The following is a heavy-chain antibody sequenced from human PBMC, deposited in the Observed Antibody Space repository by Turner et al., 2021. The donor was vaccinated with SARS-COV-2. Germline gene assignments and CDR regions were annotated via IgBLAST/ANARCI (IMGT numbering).Heavy chain of an antibody. CDR3: ARRRSGYYYGSGSYRADDAFDI. J-gene: IGHJ3*02. Sequence: QVQLQESGPGLVKPSETLSLTCTVSGGSISSSYWSWIRQPPGKGLEWIGYIYYSGSTNYNPSLKSRVTISVDTSKNQFSLKLSSVTAPDTAVYFCARRRSGYYYGSGSYRADDAFDIWGQGTMVTVSS. CDR1: GGSISSSY. CDR2: IYYSGST. D-gene: IGHD3-10*01. V-gene: IGHV4-59*12.